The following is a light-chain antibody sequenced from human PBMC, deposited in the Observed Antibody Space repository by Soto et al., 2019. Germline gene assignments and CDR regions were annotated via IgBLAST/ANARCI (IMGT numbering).Light chain of an antibody. J-gene: IGKJ4*01. V-gene: IGKV1-9*01. CDR1: QDMNTY. CDR2: GAS. Sequence: QGTQSPSFLSASVGGRVTITCRASQDMNTYIAWYQHTPGKAPKLLIYGASTLQSGVPARFSGSESGAVFTLRISSLQPEDFATYYCQQLNSYPLTFGGGTKVDI. CDR3: QQLNSYPLT.